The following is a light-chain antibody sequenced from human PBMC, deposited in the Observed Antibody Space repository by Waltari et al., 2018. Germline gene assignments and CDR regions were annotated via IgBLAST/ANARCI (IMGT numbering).Light chain of an antibody. J-gene: IGKJ2*01. CDR1: QRISYW. Sequence: DIQMTQSPSSLSASVGDRVTITCRARQRISYWVAWYQQKPGKAPKLLVYKASSLESGVPSRCRGSVSGTEYTLTISSLQPDDFATYYCQQYNTYPATFGQGTKVEIK. CDR2: KAS. V-gene: IGKV1-5*03. CDR3: QQYNTYPAT.